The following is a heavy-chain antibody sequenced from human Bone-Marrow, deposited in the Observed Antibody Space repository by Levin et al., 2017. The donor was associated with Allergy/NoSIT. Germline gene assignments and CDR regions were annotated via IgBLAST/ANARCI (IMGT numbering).Heavy chain of an antibody. V-gene: IGHV3-66*01. Sequence: RGESLKISCAASGFTVSNNYMSWVRQAPGKGLEWVSLIYSGGSTLYADSVKGRFTISRDNSKNTLYLQMNSLRAEDTAVYYCATRAVAAPYWGQGALVTVSS. CDR1: GFTVSNNY. CDR3: ATRAVAAPY. J-gene: IGHJ4*02. D-gene: IGHD6-19*01. CDR2: IYSGGST.